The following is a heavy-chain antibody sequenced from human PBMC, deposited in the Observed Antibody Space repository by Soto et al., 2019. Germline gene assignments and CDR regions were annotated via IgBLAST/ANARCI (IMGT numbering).Heavy chain of an antibody. CDR1: GGTFSSYT. J-gene: IGHJ4*02. V-gene: IGHV1-69*02. CDR2: ISPNHGIT. CDR3: ARTVVTAILNFDY. D-gene: IGHD2-21*02. Sequence: SVKVSCKASGGTFSSYTISWVRQAPGQGLEWMGRISPNHGITNYAQKFQGRVTMTTDTSTSTAYMELRSLRSDDTAVYYCARTVVTAILNFDYWGQGTLVTVSS.